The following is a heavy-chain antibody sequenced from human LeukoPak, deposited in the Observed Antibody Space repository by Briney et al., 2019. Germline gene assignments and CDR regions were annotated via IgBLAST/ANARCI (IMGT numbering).Heavy chain of an antibody. J-gene: IGHJ5*02. Sequence: SETLSLTCTVSGGSISSYYWSWIRQPAGKGLEWIGRIYTSGSTNYNPSLKSRVTMSVDTSKNQFSLKLSSVTAADTAVYYCARERGRYYDYIWGSYINWFDPWGQGTLVTVSS. CDR3: ARERGRYYDYIWGSYINWFDP. CDR1: GGSISSYY. V-gene: IGHV4-4*07. D-gene: IGHD3-16*01. CDR2: IYTSGST.